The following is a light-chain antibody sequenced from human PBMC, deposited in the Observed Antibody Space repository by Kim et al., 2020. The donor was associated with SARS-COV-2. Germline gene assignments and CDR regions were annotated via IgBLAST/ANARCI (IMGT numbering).Light chain of an antibody. CDR2: GAA. CDR3: QHYDNWPPYT. CDR1: QSVSSN. Sequence: VTPGERAALSCRASQSVSSNVAWFQQKLGQAPRLLIYGAATRATDTPPRFSGSGSETEFTLTITSLQSEDFAVYFCQHYDNWPPYTFGQGTKLEI. V-gene: IGKV3-15*01. J-gene: IGKJ2*01.